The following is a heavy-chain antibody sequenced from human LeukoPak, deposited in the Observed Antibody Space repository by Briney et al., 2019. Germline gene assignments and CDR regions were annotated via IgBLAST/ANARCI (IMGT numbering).Heavy chain of an antibody. CDR3: AKGPPFPDY. J-gene: IGHJ4*02. CDR2: ISYDGSNK. Sequence: PGGSLRLSCAASGFTFSSYGMHWVRQAPGKGLEWVAVISYDGSNKYYADSVKGRFTISRDNSKSTLYLQMNSLRAEDTAVYYCAKGPPFPDYWGQGTLVTVSS. CDR1: GFTFSSYG. V-gene: IGHV3-30*18.